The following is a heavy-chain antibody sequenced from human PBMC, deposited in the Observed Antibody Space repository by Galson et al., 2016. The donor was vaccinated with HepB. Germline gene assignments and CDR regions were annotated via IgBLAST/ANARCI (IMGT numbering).Heavy chain of an antibody. Sequence: SLRLPCAASGFTFSSYGMHWVRQAPGRGLEWVAVISYDGSKKYYADSVKGRFNISRDNSKSTLYLQMHSLGAEDTAVYYCVYCSSTSCYDSWGQGTLVTVSS. CDR1: GFTFSSYG. J-gene: IGHJ4*02. CDR2: ISYDGSKK. V-gene: IGHV3-30*03. CDR3: VYCSSTSCYDS. D-gene: IGHD2-2*01.